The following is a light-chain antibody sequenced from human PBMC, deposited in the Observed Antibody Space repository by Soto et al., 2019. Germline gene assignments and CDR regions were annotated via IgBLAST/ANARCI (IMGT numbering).Light chain of an antibody. CDR1: QSVSSSY. Sequence: EIVLTQSPGTLSLSPGERATLSCRASQSVSSSYLAWFQQKPGQAPRLLIYGASKRATGIPDRFSGGGSGTDFTLTISRLEPEDCAVYYCQQYGRSPPWTFGQGTKVEIK. CDR2: GAS. CDR3: QQYGRSPPWT. J-gene: IGKJ1*01. V-gene: IGKV3-20*01.